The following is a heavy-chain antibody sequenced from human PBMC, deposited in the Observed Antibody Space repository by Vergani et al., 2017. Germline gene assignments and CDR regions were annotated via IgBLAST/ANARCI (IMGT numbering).Heavy chain of an antibody. J-gene: IGHJ4*02. CDR2: INHSGST. V-gene: IGHV4-34*01. CDR3: ARPLRARSRVAAAGGGVGY. Sequence: QVQLQQWGAGLLKPSETLSLTCAVYSGSFSGYYWSWIRQPPGKGLEWIGEINHSGSTNYNPSLKSRVTISVDTSKNQFSLKLSSVTAADTAVYYCARPLRARSRVAAAGGGVGYWGQGTLVTVSS. CDR1: SGSFSGYY. D-gene: IGHD6-13*01.